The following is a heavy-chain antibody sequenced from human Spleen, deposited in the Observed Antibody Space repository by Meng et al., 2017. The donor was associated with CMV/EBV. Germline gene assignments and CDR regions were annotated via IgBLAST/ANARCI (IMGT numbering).Heavy chain of an antibody. V-gene: IGHV4-31*01. CDR1: SIKSGGYY. J-gene: IGHJ4*02. CDR3: ARSPCSGGSCYLGYYFDY. D-gene: IGHD2-15*01. CDR2: IYYSGST. Sequence: SIKSGGYYWSWIRQHPGKGLEWIGYIYYSGSTYYNPSLKSQITISVDTSKNQFSLKLSSVTAADTAVYYCARSPCSGGSCYLGYYFDYWGQGTLVTVSS.